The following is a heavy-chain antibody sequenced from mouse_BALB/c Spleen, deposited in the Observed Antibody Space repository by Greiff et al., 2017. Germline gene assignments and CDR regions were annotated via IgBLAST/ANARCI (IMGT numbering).Heavy chain of an antibody. V-gene: IGHV5-9-4*01. Sequence: DVHLVESGGGLVKPGGSLKLSCAASGFTFSSYAMSWVRQSPEKRLEWVAEISSGGSYTYYPDTVTGRFTISRDNAKNTLYLQMSSLKSEDTAMYYCARHETTVVATDRYFDYWGQGTTLTVSS. D-gene: IGHD1-1*01. CDR1: GFTFSSYA. J-gene: IGHJ2*01. CDR3: ARHETTVVATDRYFDY. CDR2: ISSGGSYT.